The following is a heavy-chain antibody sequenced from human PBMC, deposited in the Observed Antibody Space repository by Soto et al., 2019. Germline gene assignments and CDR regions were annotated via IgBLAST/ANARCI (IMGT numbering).Heavy chain of an antibody. CDR3: AKDLRWSGEGYYYGMDV. CDR2: ISYDGSNK. V-gene: IGHV3-30*18. CDR1: GFTFSSYG. Sequence: QVQLVESGGGVVQPGRSLRLSCAASGFTFSSYGMHWVRQAPGKGLEWVAVISYDGSNKYYADSVKGRFTISRDNSKNPLYLQMNSLRAEDTAVYYCAKDLRWSGEGYYYGMDVWGQGTTVTVS. D-gene: IGHD3-10*01. J-gene: IGHJ6*02.